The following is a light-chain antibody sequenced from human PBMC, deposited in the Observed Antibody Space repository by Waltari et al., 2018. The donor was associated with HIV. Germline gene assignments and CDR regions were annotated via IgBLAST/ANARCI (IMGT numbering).Light chain of an antibody. J-gene: IGLJ1*01. Sequence: QSALTQPASVSGSPGQSLSISCTGTSSHVGAYNSVSWSQQHPGQAPKLIIYDVNYRPSGISSRFSGSKSGNTASLTISGLQAEDEADYYCSSYTGSDTLLGVFGTGTKVTVL. CDR2: DVN. CDR1: SSHVGAYNS. V-gene: IGLV2-14*01. CDR3: SSYTGSDTLLGV.